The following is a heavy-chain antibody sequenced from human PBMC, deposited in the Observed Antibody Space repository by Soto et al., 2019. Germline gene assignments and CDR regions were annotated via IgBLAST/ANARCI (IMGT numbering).Heavy chain of an antibody. CDR2: IKQDGSEK. Sequence: GGSLRLSCAASGFSFRPYGMTWGRQALGKGLDWVANIKQDGSEKYSLDSLKGRFTISRDNAKNSVYLLMNSLRAEDTAAYYCARGKDVRRTRPYYLAMHVWDKGSTVTVS. J-gene: IGHJ6*03. CDR1: GFSFRPYG. CDR3: ARGKDVRRTRPYYLAMHV. V-gene: IGHV3-7*01. D-gene: IGHD3-10*02.